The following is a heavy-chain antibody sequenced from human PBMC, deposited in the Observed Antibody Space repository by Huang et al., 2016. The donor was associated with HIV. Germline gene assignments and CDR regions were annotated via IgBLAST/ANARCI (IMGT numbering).Heavy chain of an antibody. J-gene: IGHJ4*02. V-gene: IGHV1-8*02. CDR3: ARSAYGDLDY. D-gene: IGHD4-17*01. Sequence: QVHLVQSGAEVKKPGASVKVSCKASGYTFTNYDINWVRKAPGRGLEWMGGMNPNTGNTGFAQSFQGRGTMTRKTSITTAYMELTSLTSEDTAVYYCARSAYGDLDYWGLGTLVIVSS. CDR1: GYTFTNYD. CDR2: MNPNTGNT.